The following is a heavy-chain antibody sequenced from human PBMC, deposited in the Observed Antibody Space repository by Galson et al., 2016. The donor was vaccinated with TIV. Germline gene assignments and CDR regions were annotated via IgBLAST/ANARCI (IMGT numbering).Heavy chain of an antibody. CDR1: GYTFTSHT. CDR3: ARDRLGAKRAFDI. J-gene: IGHJ3*02. Sequence: QSGAEVKKPGESLKISCKASGYTFTSHTMHWVRQAPGQRLEWMGWINVGDGNTKYVQKFKGRVTITSDTSARIAYMELSTLTSEDTAMYYCARDRLGAKRAFDIWGQGTLVTASS. D-gene: IGHD3-16*01. V-gene: IGHV1-3*01. CDR2: INVGDGNT.